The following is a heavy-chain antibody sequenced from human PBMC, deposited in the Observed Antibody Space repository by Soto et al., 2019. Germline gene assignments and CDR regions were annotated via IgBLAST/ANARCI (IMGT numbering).Heavy chain of an antibody. D-gene: IGHD2-2*01. Sequence: ASVKVSCKASGYTFTDYFMNWMRQAPGQRLEWMGWINAGNGNTKYSQKLQGRVTITRDTSASTVYMELSSLRSEDTAVYYCARDRDRWDCSSTSCYLRFPNWFDPWGQGTLVTVSS. J-gene: IGHJ5*02. CDR3: ARDRDRWDCSSTSCYLRFPNWFDP. CDR1: GYTFTDYF. CDR2: INAGNGNT. V-gene: IGHV1-3*01.